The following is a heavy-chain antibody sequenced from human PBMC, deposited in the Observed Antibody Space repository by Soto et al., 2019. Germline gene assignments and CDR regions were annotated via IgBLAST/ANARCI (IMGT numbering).Heavy chain of an antibody. CDR1: GFTFSSYS. V-gene: IGHV3-48*04. CDR2: ISSSSSTI. D-gene: IGHD6-6*01. Sequence: GGSLRLSCAASGFTFSSYSMNWVRQAPGKGLEWVSYISSSSSTIYYADSVKGRFTISRDNAKNSLYLQMNSLRAEDTAVYYCARDWYSSSAGYYYYGMDVWGQGTTVTVSS. CDR3: ARDWYSSSAGYYYYGMDV. J-gene: IGHJ6*02.